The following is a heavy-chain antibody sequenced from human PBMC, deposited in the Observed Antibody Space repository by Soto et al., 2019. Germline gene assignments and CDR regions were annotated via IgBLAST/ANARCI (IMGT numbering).Heavy chain of an antibody. CDR2: ISGSGVSS. CDR1: GFTFSSYA. V-gene: IGHV3-23*01. D-gene: IGHD5-18*01. J-gene: IGHJ4*02. Sequence: GVSLRLSCAASGFTFSSYAMSWVRQAPGKGLEWVSAISGSGVSSYYADSVKGRFTISRDNSKNTLYLQMNSLRAEDTAVYYCAKDHTAMVTDYWGQGTLVTVSS. CDR3: AKDHTAMVTDY.